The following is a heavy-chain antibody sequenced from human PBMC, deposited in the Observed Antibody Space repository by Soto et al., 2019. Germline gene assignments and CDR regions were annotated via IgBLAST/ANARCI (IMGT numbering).Heavy chain of an antibody. CDR3: ARHVRIAVAGLDP. CDR1: GGSISSYY. J-gene: IGHJ5*02. D-gene: IGHD6-19*01. V-gene: IGHV4-59*08. CDR2: IYYSGST. Sequence: SETLSLTCTVSGGSISSYYWSWIRQPPGKGLEWIGYIYYSGSTNYNPSLKSRVTISVDTSKNQFSLKLSSVTAADTAVHYCARHVRIAVAGLDPWGQGTLVTVSS.